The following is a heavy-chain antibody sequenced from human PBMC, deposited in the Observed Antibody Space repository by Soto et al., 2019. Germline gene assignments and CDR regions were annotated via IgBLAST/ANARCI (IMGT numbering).Heavy chain of an antibody. CDR2: ISQSGNT. V-gene: IGHV4-34*01. D-gene: IGHD6-6*01. CDR1: SGSFSGYY. Sequence: SETLSLTCSIYSGSFSGYYWSCIRQPPGKGLEWIVEISQSGNTNYSPSLKSRVSISIDTSKKQFSLNLASVSAADTAVYYCARAPKVSGSSQTRPDFWGQGTLVT. J-gene: IGHJ4*02. CDR3: ARAPKVSGSSQTRPDF.